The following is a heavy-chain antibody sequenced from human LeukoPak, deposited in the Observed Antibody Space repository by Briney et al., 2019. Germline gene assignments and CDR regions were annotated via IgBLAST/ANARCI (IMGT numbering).Heavy chain of an antibody. D-gene: IGHD6-13*01. V-gene: IGHV3-48*01. CDR3: ARVVWAAAGISNWFDP. Sequence: GGSLRLSCAASEFTFSSYAMSWVRQAPGKGLEWVSYISSSSSTIYYADSVKGRFTISRDNAKNSLYLQMNSLRAEDTAVYYCARVVWAAAGISNWFDPWGQGTLVTVSS. CDR2: ISSSSSTI. CDR1: EFTFSSYA. J-gene: IGHJ5*02.